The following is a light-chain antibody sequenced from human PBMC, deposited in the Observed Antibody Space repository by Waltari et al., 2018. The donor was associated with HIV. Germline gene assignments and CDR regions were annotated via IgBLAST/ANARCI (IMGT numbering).Light chain of an antibody. CDR2: EVN. Sequence: QSALTQPASVSASPGQQITISCTGTSSDVGGYNYVSWYRQHPGEAPKVIIYEVNRRPSGVSNRFTASKSGNTASLAISGLQPEDEADYFCSSYTSSSTHVFGPGTKVTVL. CDR1: SSDVGGYNY. J-gene: IGLJ1*01. CDR3: SSYTSSSTHV. V-gene: IGLV2-14*03.